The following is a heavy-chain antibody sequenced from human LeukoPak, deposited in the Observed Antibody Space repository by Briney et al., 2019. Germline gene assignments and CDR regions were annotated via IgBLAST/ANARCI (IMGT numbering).Heavy chain of an antibody. CDR2: TYYRSRWYY. V-gene: IGHV6-1*01. J-gene: IGHJ4*02. CDR3: ARDLDGFEY. CDR1: GDSVSSNSAA. Sequence: SQTLSLTCAISGDSVSSNSAAWNWIRQSPSRGLKWLGRTYYRSRWYYDYAVSVKSRISLNPDTSKNQFSLHLNSVTPEDTALYFCARDLDGFEYWGQGTMVTVSS.